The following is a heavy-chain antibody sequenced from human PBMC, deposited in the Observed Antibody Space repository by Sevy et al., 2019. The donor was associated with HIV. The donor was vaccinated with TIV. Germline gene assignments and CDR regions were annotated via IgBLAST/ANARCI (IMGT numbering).Heavy chain of an antibody. D-gene: IGHD2-21*01. J-gene: IGHJ4*02. CDR1: GFTFNTYG. V-gene: IGHV3-48*02. Sequence: GGSLRLSCAASGFTFNTYGLIWVRQTPGKGLEWLSFIGTAAGFTYYADSVKGRFTISRDNAKNSLYLQMNSLRDEDTAVYYCARCPGHYSIDYWGQGTLVTVSS. CDR2: IGTAAGFT. CDR3: ARCPGHYSIDY.